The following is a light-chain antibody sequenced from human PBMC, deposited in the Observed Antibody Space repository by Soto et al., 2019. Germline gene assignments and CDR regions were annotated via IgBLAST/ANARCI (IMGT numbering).Light chain of an antibody. CDR3: QQYYASPLS. Sequence: DIVMTQSPDSLAVSLGERATINCKSSQNILYSSNNQTFLAWYQQKPGQPPKLLIYWASTRESGVPDRFSGSVSVTDFTLTISSLQAEDVAVYYCQQYYASPLSFGGGTKVEIK. J-gene: IGKJ4*01. CDR1: QNILYSSNNQTF. CDR2: WAS. V-gene: IGKV4-1*01.